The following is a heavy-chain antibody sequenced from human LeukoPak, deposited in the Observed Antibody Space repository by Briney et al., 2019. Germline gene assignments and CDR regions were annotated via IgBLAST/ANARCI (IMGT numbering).Heavy chain of an antibody. J-gene: IGHJ4*02. V-gene: IGHV3-64*01. CDR2: ISSNGGST. CDR1: GFTFSSYA. D-gene: IGHD2-8*01. CDR3: ARERGMAYDY. Sequence: GGSLRLSCAASGFTFSSYAMHWVRQAPGKGLEYVSAISSNGGSTYYANSVKGRFTISRDNSKNTLYLQMGSLRAEDMAVYYCARERGMAYDYWGQGTLVTVSS.